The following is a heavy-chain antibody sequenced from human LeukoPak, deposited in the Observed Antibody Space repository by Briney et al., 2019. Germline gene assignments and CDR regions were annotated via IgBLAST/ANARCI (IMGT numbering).Heavy chain of an antibody. V-gene: IGHV4-59*01. CDR1: GGSISSYY. Sequence: ASETLSLTCTVSGGSISSYYWTWIRQPPGKGLEGIGYAYYTGSTNYNPSLKSRVTISVDTSKNQFSLKLSSVTAADTAVYYCARTFYYESSDYYYYAFDIWGQGTMVTVSS. J-gene: IGHJ3*02. D-gene: IGHD3-22*01. CDR3: ARTFYYESSDYYYYAFDI. CDR2: AYYTGST.